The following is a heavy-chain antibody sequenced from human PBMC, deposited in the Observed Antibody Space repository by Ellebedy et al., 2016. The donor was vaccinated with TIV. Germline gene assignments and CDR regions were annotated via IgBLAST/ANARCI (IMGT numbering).Heavy chain of an antibody. Sequence: GESLKISCAVSGFTFSSYWMHWVRQAPGKGLVWVSRITPDGSFTSYADSVKGRFTISRDNAKNTLYLQMNSLRPEDTAVYSCAKGSNQVAAACFDFWGQGTLVTVSS. J-gene: IGHJ4*02. CDR1: GFTFSSYW. CDR3: AKGSNQVAAACFDF. V-gene: IGHV3-74*01. D-gene: IGHD2-2*01. CDR2: ITPDGSFT.